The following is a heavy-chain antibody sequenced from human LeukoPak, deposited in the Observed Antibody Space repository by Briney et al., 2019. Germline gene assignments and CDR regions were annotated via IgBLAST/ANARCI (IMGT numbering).Heavy chain of an antibody. CDR3: AIPGDGYNYYFDY. CDR1: GFTFSNAW. CDR2: ITSSSTYI. J-gene: IGHJ4*02. V-gene: IGHV3-21*01. Sequence: GGSLRLSCAASGFTFSNAWMTWVRQAPGKGLEWVSSITSSSTYIYYADSLKGRFTISRDNAKNSLYLQMNSLRAEDTAVYYCAIPGDGYNYYFDYWGQGTLVTVSS. D-gene: IGHD5-24*01.